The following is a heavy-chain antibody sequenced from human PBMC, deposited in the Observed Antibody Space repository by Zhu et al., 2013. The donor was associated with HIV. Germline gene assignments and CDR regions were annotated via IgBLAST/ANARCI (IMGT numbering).Heavy chain of an antibody. CDR1: GGTFSSYA. D-gene: IGHD3-16*02. V-gene: IGHV1-69*01. CDR3: ARATLSGELSSPVPYGMDV. Sequence: QVQLVQSGAEVKKPGSSVKVSCKASGGTFSSYAISWVRQAPGQGLEWMGGIIPIFGTANYAQKFQGRVTITADESTSTAYMELSSLRSEDTAVYYCARATLSGELSSPVPYGMDVWGQGTTVTVSS. J-gene: IGHJ6*02. CDR2: IIPIFGTA.